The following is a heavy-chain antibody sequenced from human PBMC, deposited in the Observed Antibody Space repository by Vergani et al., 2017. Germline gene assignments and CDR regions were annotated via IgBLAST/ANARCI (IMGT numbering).Heavy chain of an antibody. Sequence: QVQLVQSGAEVKKPGASVKVSCKASGYTFTGYYMHWVRQAPGQGLEWMGWINPNSGGTNYAQKFQGRVTMTRDTSISTAYMELSSLRSEDTAVYYCARTDVVVPAAIDSAGYYYGMDVWGQGTTVTVSS. CDR3: ARTDVVVPAAIDSAGYYYGMDV. D-gene: IGHD2-2*02. CDR1: GYTFTGYY. CDR2: INPNSGGT. J-gene: IGHJ6*02. V-gene: IGHV1-2*02.